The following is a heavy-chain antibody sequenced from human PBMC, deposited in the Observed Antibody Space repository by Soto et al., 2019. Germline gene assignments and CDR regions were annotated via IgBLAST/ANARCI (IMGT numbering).Heavy chain of an antibody. D-gene: IGHD3-16*01. CDR3: ARKRGGGGHFDY. Sequence: QVQLQQWGAGLLKPSETLSLTCAVYGGSFSGYYWSWIRQPPGKGLEWIGEINHSGSTNYNPSLKSRVTISVDTSKNQFSLKLGSVTAADTAVYYCARKRGGGGHFDYWGQGTLVTVSS. CDR1: GGSFSGYY. J-gene: IGHJ4*02. V-gene: IGHV4-34*01. CDR2: INHSGST.